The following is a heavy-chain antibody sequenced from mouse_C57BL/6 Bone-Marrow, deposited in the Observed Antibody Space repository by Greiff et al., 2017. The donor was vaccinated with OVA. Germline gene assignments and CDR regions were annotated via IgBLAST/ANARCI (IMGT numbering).Heavy chain of an antibody. CDR1: GYTFTSYG. V-gene: IGHV1-81*01. Sequence: QVQLQQSGAELARPGASVKLSCTASGYTFTSYGIRWVKQRTGQGLEWIGEIYPRSGNTYYNEKFKGKATLTADKSSSTAYMELRSLTSEDSAVYFGARVGLLWRAMDYWGQGTSVTVSS. D-gene: IGHD2-1*01. CDR2: IYPRSGNT. CDR3: ARVGLLWRAMDY. J-gene: IGHJ4*01.